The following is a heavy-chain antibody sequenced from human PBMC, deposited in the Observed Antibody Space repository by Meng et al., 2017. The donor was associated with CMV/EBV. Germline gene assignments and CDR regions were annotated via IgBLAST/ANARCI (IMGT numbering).Heavy chain of an antibody. CDR1: GFTVSSNY. Sequence: GGSLRLSCAASGFTVSSNYMSWVRQAPGKGLEWVSVIYSGGSTYYADSVKGRFTISRDNSKNTLYLQMNSLRAEDTAVYYCARDCSSTSCYLEGYYGMDVWGQGTTVTVSS. J-gene: IGHJ6*02. V-gene: IGHV3-66*02. CDR2: IYSGGST. CDR3: ARDCSSTSCYLEGYYGMDV. D-gene: IGHD2-2*01.